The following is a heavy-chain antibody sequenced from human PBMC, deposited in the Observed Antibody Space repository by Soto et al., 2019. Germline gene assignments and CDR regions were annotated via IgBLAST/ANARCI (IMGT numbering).Heavy chain of an antibody. V-gene: IGHV5-51*01. CDR2: IYPGDSDT. Sequence: GELLTDECRGAEEIISSYWIYYERKMPGKGLEWMGIIYPGDSDTRYSPSFQGQVTISADKSISTAYLQWSSLKASDTAMYYCARHMHYDSSGYFPNYYYYYGMDFWGQVTTVTVP. D-gene: IGHD3-22*01. CDR3: ARHMHYDSSGYFPNYYYYYGMDF. CDR1: EEIISSYW. J-gene: IGHJ6*02.